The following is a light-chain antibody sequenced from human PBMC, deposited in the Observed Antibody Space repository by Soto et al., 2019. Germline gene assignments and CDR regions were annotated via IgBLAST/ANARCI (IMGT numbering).Light chain of an antibody. CDR3: QQYGSSPLIS. CDR1: QTVSITY. V-gene: IGKV3-20*01. Sequence: VLTQSPGTLSLSPGESATLSCRASQTVSITYLTWYQQKPGHAPRLLIFGASKRATGIPDRFSGSGSGRDFTLTISGLEPEDFAVYYCQQYGSSPLISFGQGTRLEIK. CDR2: GAS. J-gene: IGKJ5*01.